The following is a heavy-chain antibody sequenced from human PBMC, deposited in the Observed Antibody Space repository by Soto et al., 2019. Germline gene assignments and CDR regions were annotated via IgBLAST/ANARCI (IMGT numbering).Heavy chain of an antibody. CDR1: GFTFTNYV. J-gene: IGHJ4*02. V-gene: IGHV3-23*01. CDR2: ITGSGGNT. Sequence: EVQLLESGGNSVQQGASLRLSCAASGFTFTNYVMNWVRQAPGKGLEWVSSITGSGGNTYYADSVKGRFTMSRDNSKSTLSLQMNSLRVEDTAVYYCALSGLRSSSSGDFDYWGQGTLVTVSS. CDR3: ALSGLRSSSSGDFDY. D-gene: IGHD6-13*01.